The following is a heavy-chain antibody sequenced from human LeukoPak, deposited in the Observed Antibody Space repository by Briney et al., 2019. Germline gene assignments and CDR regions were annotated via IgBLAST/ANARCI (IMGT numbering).Heavy chain of an antibody. Sequence: GESLRISCKGSGYSFTSYWISWVRQMPGKGLEWMGRIDPSDSYTNYNPSLKSRVTISVDTSKNQFSLKLSSVTAADTAVYYCARSRFLEWLVFGFDPWGQGTLVTVSS. V-gene: IGHV5-10-1*01. CDR3: ARSRFLEWLVFGFDP. J-gene: IGHJ5*02. CDR2: IDPSDSYT. D-gene: IGHD3-3*01. CDR1: GYSFTSYW.